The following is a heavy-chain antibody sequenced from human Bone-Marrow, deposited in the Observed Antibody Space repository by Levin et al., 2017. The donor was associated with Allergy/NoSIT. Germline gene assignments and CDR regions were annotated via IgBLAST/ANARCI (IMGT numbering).Heavy chain of an antibody. CDR2: IYHSGST. Sequence: RPSETLSLTCAVSGGSISSSNWWSWVRQPPGKGLEWIGEIYHSGSTNYNPSLKSRVTISVDKSNNQFSLKLSSVTAADTAVYYCARGSDDFWSGDTLDVWGKGTTVTVSS. D-gene: IGHD3-3*01. CDR1: GGSISSSNW. CDR3: ARGSDDFWSGDTLDV. J-gene: IGHJ6*04. V-gene: IGHV4-4*02.